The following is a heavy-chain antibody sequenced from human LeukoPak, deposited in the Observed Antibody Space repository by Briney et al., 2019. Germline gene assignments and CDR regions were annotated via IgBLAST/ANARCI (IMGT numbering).Heavy chain of an antibody. CDR2: IIPIFGTA. CDR1: GGTFSSYA. J-gene: IGHJ6*03. D-gene: IGHD3-10*01. CDR3: ARVPHYPPKYYYYMDV. V-gene: IGHV1-69*06. Sequence: GASVKVSCKASGGTFSSYAISWVRQAPGQGLEWMGGIIPIFGTANYAQKFQGRVTITADKSTSTAYMELSSLRSEDTAVYYCARVPHYPPKYYYYMDVWGKGTTVTVSS.